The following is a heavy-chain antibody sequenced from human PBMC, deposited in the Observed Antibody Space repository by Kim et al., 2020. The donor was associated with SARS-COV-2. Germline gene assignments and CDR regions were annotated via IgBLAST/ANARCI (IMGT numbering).Heavy chain of an antibody. Sequence: ASVKVSCKASGYTFTSYDINWVRQATGQGLEWMGWMNPNSGNTGYAQKFQGRVTMTRNTSISTAYMELSSLRSEDTAVYYCARGLRIVATKLYYYYGMDVWGQGTTVTVSS. CDR1: GYTFTSYD. D-gene: IGHD5-12*01. J-gene: IGHJ6*02. CDR3: ARGLRIVATKLYYYYGMDV. V-gene: IGHV1-8*01. CDR2: MNPNSGNT.